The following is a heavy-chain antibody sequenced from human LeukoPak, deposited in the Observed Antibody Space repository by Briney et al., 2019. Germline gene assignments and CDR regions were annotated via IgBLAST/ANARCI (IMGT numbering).Heavy chain of an antibody. J-gene: IGHJ4*02. D-gene: IGHD5-12*01. V-gene: IGHV4-31*03. CDR2: IYYSGST. Sequence: PSETLSLTCSVSGGSISSGGYYWSWIRQHPGKGLERIGYIYYSGSTYYNPSLKSRVTISVDTSNNQFSLNLSSVTAADTAVYYCARDNQGYSGYDSRFDYWGQGTLVTVSS. CDR3: ARDNQGYSGYDSRFDY. CDR1: GGSISSGGYY.